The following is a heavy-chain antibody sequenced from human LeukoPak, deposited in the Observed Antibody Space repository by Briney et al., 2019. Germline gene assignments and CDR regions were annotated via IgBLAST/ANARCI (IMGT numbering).Heavy chain of an antibody. D-gene: IGHD3-9*01. Sequence: GGSLRLSCAASGFTFSSYAMSWVRQAPGKGLEWVSAISGSGGSTYYADSVKGRFTISRDNAKNSLYLQMNSLRAEDTAVYYCARAYDILTGYYQDYMDVWGKGTTVTISS. CDR2: ISGSGGST. J-gene: IGHJ6*03. CDR1: GFTFSSYA. V-gene: IGHV3-23*01. CDR3: ARAYDILTGYYQDYMDV.